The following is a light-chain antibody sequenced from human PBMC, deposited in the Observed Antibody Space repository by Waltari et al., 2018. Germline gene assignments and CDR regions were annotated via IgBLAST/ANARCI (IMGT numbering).Light chain of an antibody. V-gene: IGKV2-28*01. J-gene: IGKJ4*01. Sequence: DIVMTQSPLSLPVPPGEPASISCRSSQSLLHSNGYNFLDWYLQKPGQSPQLLIYLGSNRASGVPDRFSGSGSGTDFTLKISRVEAEDVGVYYCMQALQAPLTFGGGTKVEFK. CDR1: QSLLHSNGYNF. CDR2: LGS. CDR3: MQALQAPLT.